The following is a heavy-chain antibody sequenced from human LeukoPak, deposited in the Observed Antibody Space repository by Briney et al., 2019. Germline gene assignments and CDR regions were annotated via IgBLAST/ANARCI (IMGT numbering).Heavy chain of an antibody. J-gene: IGHJ4*02. CDR1: GYTFTSYY. Sequence: ASVKVSCKASGYTFTSYYMHWVRQAPGQGLEWMGGIIPIFGTANYAQKFQGRVTITADESTSTAYMELSSLRSEDTAVYYCARIVAATIWGQGTLVTVSS. V-gene: IGHV1-69*13. CDR2: IIPIFGTA. D-gene: IGHD2-15*01. CDR3: ARIVAATI.